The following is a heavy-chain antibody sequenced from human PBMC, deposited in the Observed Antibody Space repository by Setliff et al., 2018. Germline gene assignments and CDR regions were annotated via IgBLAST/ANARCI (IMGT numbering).Heavy chain of an antibody. Sequence: PSETLSLTCTVSGDSMSSAKYYWSWIRQSAGKGLECIGRIYTDGSTKYNPSLNSRVTLSIDTSKNQFSLRLSSVTAADTAVYFCARVTGFLYMDVWGKGTMVTVSS. CDR3: ARVTGFLYMDV. J-gene: IGHJ6*03. CDR1: GDSMSSAKYY. D-gene: IGHD3-3*01. V-gene: IGHV4-61*02. CDR2: IYTDGST.